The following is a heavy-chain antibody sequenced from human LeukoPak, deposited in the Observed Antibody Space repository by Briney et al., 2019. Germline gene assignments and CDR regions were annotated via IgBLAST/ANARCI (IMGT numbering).Heavy chain of an antibody. CDR3: ANMNIVVVPAATPNY. V-gene: IGHV3-30*02. J-gene: IGHJ4*02. CDR2: IRYDGSKK. Sequence: GGSLRLSCAASGFTFSSYGMHWVRQAPGKGLEWVAFIRYDGSKKYYADSAKGRFTISRDNSKNTLYLQMNSLRAEDTAVYYCANMNIVVVPAATPNYWGQGTLVTVSS. D-gene: IGHD2-2*01. CDR1: GFTFSSYG.